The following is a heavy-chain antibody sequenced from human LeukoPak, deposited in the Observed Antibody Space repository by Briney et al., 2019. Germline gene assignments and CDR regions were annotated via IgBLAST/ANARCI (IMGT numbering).Heavy chain of an antibody. Sequence: ASVKVSCKASGYTFTSYGISWVRQAPGQGLEWMGWISAYNGNTNYAQKLQGRVTMTTDTSTSTAYMELRSLRSDDTAVYYCARGSRGGSYYADYYYYYMDVWGKGTTVTVSS. V-gene: IGHV1-18*01. CDR1: GYTFTSYG. CDR3: ARGSRGGSYYADYYYYYMDV. D-gene: IGHD1-26*01. CDR2: ISAYNGNT. J-gene: IGHJ6*03.